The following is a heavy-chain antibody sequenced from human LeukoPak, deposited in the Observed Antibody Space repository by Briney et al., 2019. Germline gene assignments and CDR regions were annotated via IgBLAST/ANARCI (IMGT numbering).Heavy chain of an antibody. CDR3: ARDRGDGYNLISYYYYYYMDV. CDR1: GFTFSSYW. D-gene: IGHD5-24*01. CDR2: INSDGTTT. J-gene: IGHJ6*03. Sequence: GGSLRLSCAASGFTFSSYWMHWVRQGPGKELTWVSHINSDGTTTNYADSVKGRFTISRDNAKNSLYLQMNSLRAEDTAVYYCARDRGDGYNLISYYYYYYMDVWGKGTTVTVSS. V-gene: IGHV3-74*01.